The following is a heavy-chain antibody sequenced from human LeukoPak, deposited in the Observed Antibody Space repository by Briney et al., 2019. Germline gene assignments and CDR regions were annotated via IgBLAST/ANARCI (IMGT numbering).Heavy chain of an antibody. D-gene: IGHD2-15*01. V-gene: IGHV4-59*01. CDR2: IYYSGST. CDR3: AREGVVAATGENAFDI. J-gene: IGHJ3*02. Sequence: SETLSLTCTVSGGSISSYYWSWIRQPPGKGLEWIGYIYYSGSTNYNPSLKSRVTISVDTSKNQFSLKLSSVTAADTAVYYCAREGVVAATGENAFDIWGQGTMVTVSS. CDR1: GGSISSYY.